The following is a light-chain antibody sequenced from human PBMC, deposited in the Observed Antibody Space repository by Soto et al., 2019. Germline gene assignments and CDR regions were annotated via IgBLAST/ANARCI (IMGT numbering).Light chain of an antibody. Sequence: LTQPASVSGSPGQSITISCTGTSSDVGGYNYVSWYQQHPGKAPKLMIYDVSNRPSGVSNRFSGSKSGNTASLTISGLQAEDEADYYCSSYTSSSTLVVFGGGNKLTVL. J-gene: IGLJ2*01. CDR3: SSYTSSSTLVV. V-gene: IGLV2-14*01. CDR2: DVS. CDR1: SSDVGGYNY.